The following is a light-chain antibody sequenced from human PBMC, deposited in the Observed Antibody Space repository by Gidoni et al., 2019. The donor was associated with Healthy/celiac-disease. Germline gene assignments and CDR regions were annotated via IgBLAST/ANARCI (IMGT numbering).Light chain of an antibody. CDR3: QQYDNLPFT. V-gene: IGKV1-33*01. J-gene: IGKJ3*01. Sequence: DIQMTPSPSSLSASVGDRVTITCQASQDISNYLNWYQQKPGKAPKLLIYDASNLETGVPSRFSGSGAGTDFNFPISSLQPEDIATYYCQQYDNLPFTFGPGTKVDIK. CDR2: DAS. CDR1: QDISNY.